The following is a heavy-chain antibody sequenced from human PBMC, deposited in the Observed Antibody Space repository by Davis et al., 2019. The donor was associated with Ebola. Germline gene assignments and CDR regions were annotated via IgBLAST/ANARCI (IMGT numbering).Heavy chain of an antibody. Sequence: GGSLRPSCAASGFTFSSYAMNWVRQAPGKGLEWLAVISYDGSNKYYADSVKGRFTISRDNSKNTLYLQMNSLRAEDTAVYYCARNTYFDYWGQGTLVTVSS. CDR3: ARNTYFDY. CDR2: ISYDGSNK. CDR1: GFTFSSYA. J-gene: IGHJ4*02. V-gene: IGHV3-30-3*01.